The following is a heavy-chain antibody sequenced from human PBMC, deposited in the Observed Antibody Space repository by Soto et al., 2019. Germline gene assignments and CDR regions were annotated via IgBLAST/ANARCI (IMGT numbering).Heavy chain of an antibody. CDR2: IYYSGST. CDR3: ARDMGITGTGDYYYYYGMDV. D-gene: IGHD1-7*01. J-gene: IGHJ6*04. Sequence: SETLSLTCTVSGGSISSGGYYWSWIRQHPGKGLEWIGYIYYSGSTYYNPSLKSRVTISVDTSKNHFSLKLSSVTAADTAVYYFARDMGITGTGDYYYYYGMDVWGKGTRVTVGS. CDR1: GGSISSGGYY. V-gene: IGHV4-31*03.